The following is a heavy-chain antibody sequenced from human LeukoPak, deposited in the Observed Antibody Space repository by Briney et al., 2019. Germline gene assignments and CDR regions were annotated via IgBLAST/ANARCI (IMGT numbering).Heavy chain of an antibody. Sequence: PSETLSLTCTVSGGSVSSGGYYWSWIRQHPGKGLEWIGYIYYSGSTYYNPSLKSRVTISVDTSRNQFSLKLNSVTAADTAVYYCARDSKGMTTIDYWGQGTLVTVSS. J-gene: IGHJ4*02. CDR2: IYYSGST. V-gene: IGHV4-30-4*08. D-gene: IGHD1-1*01. CDR3: ARDSKGMTTIDY. CDR1: GGSVSSGGYY.